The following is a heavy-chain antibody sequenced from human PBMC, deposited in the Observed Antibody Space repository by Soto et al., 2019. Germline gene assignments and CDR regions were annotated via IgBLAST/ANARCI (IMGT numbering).Heavy chain of an antibody. D-gene: IGHD3-10*01. CDR1: GFSISGYW. V-gene: IGHV3-74*01. J-gene: IGHJ6*02. CDR2: INSDGSTT. CDR3: ARCIKNIYAVDV. Sequence: EVQLVESGGGLIQPGGSLRLSCVASGFSISGYWMHWVRQAPGKGLVWVSRINSDGSTTNYADSVKGQFTLSRDNAESTVYLQMNSLRAEDTAVYYCARCIKNIYAVDVWGQGTTVTVSS.